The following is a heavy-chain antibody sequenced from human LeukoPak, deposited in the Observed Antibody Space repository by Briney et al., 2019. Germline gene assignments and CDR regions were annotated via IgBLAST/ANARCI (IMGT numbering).Heavy chain of an antibody. CDR2: INHSGST. V-gene: IGHV4-34*01. D-gene: IGHD6-25*01. CDR3: ARASRPPATYYYYYGMDV. CDR1: GGSFSGYY. J-gene: IGHJ6*02. Sequence: SETLSLTCAVYGGSFSGYYWGWIRQSPGKGLEWIGEINHSGSTSYNPSLKSRVTISVDTSKNQFSLKLSSVTAADTAVYYCARASRPPATYYYYYGMDVWGQGTTVTVSS.